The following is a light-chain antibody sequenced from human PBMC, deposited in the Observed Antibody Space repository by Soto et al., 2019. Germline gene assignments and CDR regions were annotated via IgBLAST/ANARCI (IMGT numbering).Light chain of an antibody. Sequence: DIVMTQSPDSLAVSLGERATINCKSSQSILYSSNNENYLAWYQQKPGQPPKLLIYWASTRESGVPDRFSGSGSGTDFTLTISSLQAEDVAVYYCQQYYITPFTFGPGTKVDIK. J-gene: IGKJ3*01. CDR3: QQYYITPFT. V-gene: IGKV4-1*01. CDR2: WAS. CDR1: QSILYSSNNENY.